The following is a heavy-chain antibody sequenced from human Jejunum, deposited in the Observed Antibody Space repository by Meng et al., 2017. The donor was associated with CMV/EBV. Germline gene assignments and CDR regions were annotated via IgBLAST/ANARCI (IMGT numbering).Heavy chain of an antibody. CDR2: ISSDGGST. CDR1: GFTFRSYW. Sequence: LGPSCAASGFTFRSYWMHWVRQAPGKGLVWVSHISSDGGSTSYADSVKGRFTISRDNAKNTLYLQMNSLRVEDTAIYYCALSSSHDYWGQGTLVTVSS. D-gene: IGHD2-2*01. CDR3: ALSSSHDY. J-gene: IGHJ4*02. V-gene: IGHV3-74*01.